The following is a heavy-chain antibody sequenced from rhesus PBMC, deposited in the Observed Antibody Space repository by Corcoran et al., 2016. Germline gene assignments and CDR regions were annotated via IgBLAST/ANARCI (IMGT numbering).Heavy chain of an antibody. J-gene: IGHJ4*01. V-gene: IGHV4-173*01. CDR1: GGSISSDY. D-gene: IGHD5-24*01. Sequence: QLQLQESGPGLVKPSETLSLTCAVSGGSISSDYWTWIRQPPGKGLEWTGRISRSGGSTDYNPSLKHRVTIPTDTSRKQFSLMLSSVSAADTAVYYCASNTVGTVWGSSYFHYWGQGVLVTVSS. CDR2: ISRSGGST. CDR3: ASNTVGTVWGSSYFHY.